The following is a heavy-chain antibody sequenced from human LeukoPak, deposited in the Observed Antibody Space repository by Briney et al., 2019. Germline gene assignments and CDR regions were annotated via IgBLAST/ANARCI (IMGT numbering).Heavy chain of an antibody. V-gene: IGHV4-61*01. Sequence: SETLSLTCTVSGGSVSSSSYYWSWIRQPPGKGLEWIGYLSYSGSTNYNPSLKSRVSITVDTSKNQFSLKLSSVTAADTAVYYCASPHCSGGSCLGPSGTYYFDYWGQGTLVTVSS. CDR3: ASPHCSGGSCLGPSGTYYFDY. J-gene: IGHJ4*02. CDR1: GGSVSSSSYY. D-gene: IGHD2-15*01. CDR2: LSYSGST.